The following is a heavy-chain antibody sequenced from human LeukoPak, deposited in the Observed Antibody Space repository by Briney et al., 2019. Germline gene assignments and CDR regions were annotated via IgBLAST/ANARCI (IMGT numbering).Heavy chain of an antibody. J-gene: IGHJ3*02. Sequence: ASVKVSCKASGGTFSSYAISWVRQAPGQGLEWMGRIIPILGIANYAQKFQGRVTITADKSTSTAYMELSSLRSEDTAVYYCARGVRPYCSSTSCYGDAFDIWGQGTMATVSS. CDR3: ARGVRPYCSSTSCYGDAFDI. CDR2: IIPILGIA. V-gene: IGHV1-69*04. CDR1: GGTFSSYA. D-gene: IGHD2-2*01.